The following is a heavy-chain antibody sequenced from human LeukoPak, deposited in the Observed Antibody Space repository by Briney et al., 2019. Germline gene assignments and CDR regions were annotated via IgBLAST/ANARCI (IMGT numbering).Heavy chain of an antibody. CDR3: ARDVGFFDIDY. CDR1: GGSISSGDYY. CDR2: IYYSGST. D-gene: IGHD3-9*01. J-gene: IGHJ4*02. V-gene: IGHV4-30-4*01. Sequence: PSETLSLTCTVSGGSISSGDYYWSWIRQPPGKGLEWIGYIYYSGSTYYNPSLKSRVTISVDTSKNQFSLKLSSVTAADTAVYCCARDVGFFDIDYWGQGILVTVSS.